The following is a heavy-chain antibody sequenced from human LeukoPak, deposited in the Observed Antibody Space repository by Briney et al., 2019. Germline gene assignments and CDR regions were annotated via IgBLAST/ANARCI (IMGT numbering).Heavy chain of an antibody. Sequence: GASVKVSCKAPGGTFSSYAISWVRQAPGQGLEWMGRIIPILGIANYAQKFQGRVTITADKSTSTAYMELSSLRSEDTAVYYCARDRSGSYYLDAFDIWGQGTMVTVSS. CDR3: ARDRSGSYYLDAFDI. V-gene: IGHV1-69*04. CDR1: GGTFSSYA. CDR2: IIPILGIA. D-gene: IGHD1-26*01. J-gene: IGHJ3*02.